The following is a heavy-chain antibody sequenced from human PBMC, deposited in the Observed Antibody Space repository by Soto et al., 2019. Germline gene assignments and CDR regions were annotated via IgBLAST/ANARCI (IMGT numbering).Heavy chain of an antibody. V-gene: IGHV4-39*01. D-gene: IGHD4-17*01. CDR2: IHYDGRT. J-gene: IGHJ4*02. CDR1: GGSISTNSHY. CDR3: ARHVVNYGASAFDS. Sequence: QLQLQESGPGLVKPSETLSLTCTVSGGSISTNSHYWAWIRQPPGKGLEWIGSIHYDGRTYYNPPLKSLVTVSLDTHMNQFSLNLISVTAADTAVYSCARHVVNYGASAFDSWGQGTLVTISS.